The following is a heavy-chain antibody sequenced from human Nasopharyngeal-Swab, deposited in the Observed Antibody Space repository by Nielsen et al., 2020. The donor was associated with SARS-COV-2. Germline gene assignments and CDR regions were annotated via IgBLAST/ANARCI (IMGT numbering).Heavy chain of an antibody. Sequence: GESLKISCAASGFTFSSYDMHWVRQATGKGLEWVSAISGSGGTTYYADSVKGRFTVSRDNYRNVLYLQMDSLRAEDTAIYYCVKDLLWFGDLSGDCWGQGALVTVSS. D-gene: IGHD3-10*01. CDR2: ISGSGGTT. J-gene: IGHJ4*02. CDR3: VKDLLWFGDLSGDC. V-gene: IGHV3-23*01. CDR1: GFTFSSYD.